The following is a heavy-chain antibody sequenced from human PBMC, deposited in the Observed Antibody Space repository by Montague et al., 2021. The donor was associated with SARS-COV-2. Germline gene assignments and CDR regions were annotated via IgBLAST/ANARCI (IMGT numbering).Heavy chain of an antibody. Sequence: TLSLTCTVSGGSISSGSYYWSWIRQPAGKGLEWIGRIYTSGSTNYNPSLKSRVTISVDTSKNRFSLKLSSVTAADTAVYYCAREWVYYDILTGYRNWFDPWGQGTLVTVSS. V-gene: IGHV4-61*02. D-gene: IGHD3-9*01. CDR3: AREWVYYDILTGYRNWFDP. CDR1: GGSISSGSYY. J-gene: IGHJ5*02. CDR2: IYTSGST.